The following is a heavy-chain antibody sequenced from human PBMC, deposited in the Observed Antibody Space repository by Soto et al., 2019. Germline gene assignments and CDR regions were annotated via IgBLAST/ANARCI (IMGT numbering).Heavy chain of an antibody. CDR1: GFTFSSYA. CDR2: ISIRGGDE. J-gene: IGHJ4*02. CDR3: ARGTIVARQHLDY. V-gene: IGHV3-30*03. D-gene: IGHD6-6*01. Sequence: GGSLRLSCAASGFTFSSYAMHWARQAPGKGLEWVTVISIRGGDEYYAESVRGRFTISRDDSRNTLYLQMDSLRVEDTAVYYCARGTIVARQHLDYWGQGTLVTVSS.